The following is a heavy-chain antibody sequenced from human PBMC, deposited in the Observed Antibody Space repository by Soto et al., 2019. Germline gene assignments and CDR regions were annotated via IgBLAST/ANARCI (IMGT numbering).Heavy chain of an antibody. V-gene: IGHV1-69*06. D-gene: IGHD2-15*01. CDR3: ASKPPSSHGGNWLFDY. J-gene: IGHJ4*02. CDR1: VGTFSSYA. Sequence: QVQLVQSGAEVKKPGSSVKVSCKASVGTFSSYAISWLRQAPGQGLELMGGIIPIFGTANYAQKFQGRVTITADKSTITAYMELSSLRSEDTAVYYCASKPPSSHGGNWLFDYWGQGTLVTVAS. CDR2: IIPIFGTA.